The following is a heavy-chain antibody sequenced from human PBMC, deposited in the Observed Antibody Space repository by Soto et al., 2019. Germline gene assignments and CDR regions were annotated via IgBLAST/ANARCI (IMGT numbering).Heavy chain of an antibody. Sequence: QVQLQQWGAGLLKPSETLSLTCAVYGGSFSGYYWSWIRQPPGKGLEWIGEINHSGSTNYNPSLKSRVTISVDTSKNQFSLKLSSVTAADTAVYYCARSGAARNGFDYWGQGTLVTVSS. CDR2: INHSGST. CDR3: ARSGAARNGFDY. D-gene: IGHD6-6*01. J-gene: IGHJ4*02. V-gene: IGHV4-34*01. CDR1: GGSFSGYY.